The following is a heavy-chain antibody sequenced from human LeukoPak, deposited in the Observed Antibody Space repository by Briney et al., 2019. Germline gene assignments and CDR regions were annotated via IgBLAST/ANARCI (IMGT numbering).Heavy chain of an antibody. Sequence: GGSLRLSCAASGFTFSGHWLHWVRQAPGKGLVWVSRINSDGSTTTYADSVKGRFTISRDNANNALYLQMDSLRAEDTAVYYCARERYSGSYRDDYWGQGTLVTVFS. CDR1: GFTFSGHW. V-gene: IGHV3-74*01. CDR3: ARERYSGSYRDDY. D-gene: IGHD1-26*01. J-gene: IGHJ4*02. CDR2: INSDGSTT.